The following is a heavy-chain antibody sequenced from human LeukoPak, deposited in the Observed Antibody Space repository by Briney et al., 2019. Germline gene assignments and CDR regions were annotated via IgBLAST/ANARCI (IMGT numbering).Heavy chain of an antibody. D-gene: IGHD3-10*01. CDR1: GYTFTGYY. CDR2: IHPNSGDT. V-gene: IGHV1-2*02. Sequence: ASVTVSCKAFGYTFTGYYIHWVRQAPGPGLEWMGSIHPNSGDTKYAEKFQGRVTMTGDTSINTAYMELSGLTPDDTAVYYCASYSSATAYYYYYYMDVWGKGTTVIVSS. CDR3: ASYSSATAYYYYYYMDV. J-gene: IGHJ6*03.